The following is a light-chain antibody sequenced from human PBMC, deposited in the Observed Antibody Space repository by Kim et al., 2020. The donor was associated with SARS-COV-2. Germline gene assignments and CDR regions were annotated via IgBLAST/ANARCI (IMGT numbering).Light chain of an antibody. CDR1: QSVFNSYGNKNY. Sequence: ATINGKYSQSVFNSYGNKNYLAWYQQKPGQPPKLLIYWASTRESGVPDRFSGSGSGTDFTLTISSLQAEDVAVYYCQQYYSTPLTFGGGTKVDIK. CDR2: WAS. CDR3: QQYYSTPLT. J-gene: IGKJ4*01. V-gene: IGKV4-1*01.